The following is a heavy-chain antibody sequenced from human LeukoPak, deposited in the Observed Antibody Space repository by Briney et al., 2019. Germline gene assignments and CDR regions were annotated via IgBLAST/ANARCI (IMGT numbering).Heavy chain of an antibody. V-gene: IGHV5-51*01. J-gene: IGHJ4*02. CDR3: ARTVGGDYFDY. Sequence: GESLKISCKASGYSFTNFWIGWVRQTPGKGLEWIGSMYRGNSDTRYSPSFQGHVTISADSSSTTAYLQWSSLKASDTAMFYCARTVGGDYFDYWRQGTLVTVPS. CDR1: GYSFTNFW. CDR2: MYRGNSDT. D-gene: IGHD3-16*01.